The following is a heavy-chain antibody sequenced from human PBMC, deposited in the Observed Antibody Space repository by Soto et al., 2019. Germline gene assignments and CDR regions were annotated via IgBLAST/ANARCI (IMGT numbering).Heavy chain of an antibody. Sequence: GGSLRLSCAASGFTFSSYGMHGVRQAPGKGLEWVAVISYDGSNKYYADSVKGRFTISRDNSKNTLYLQMNSLRAEDTAVYYCAKDSTLVYYYDSSGVVDYWGQGTLVTVSS. D-gene: IGHD3-22*01. CDR2: ISYDGSNK. CDR1: GFTFSSYG. CDR3: AKDSTLVYYYDSSGVVDY. J-gene: IGHJ4*02. V-gene: IGHV3-30*18.